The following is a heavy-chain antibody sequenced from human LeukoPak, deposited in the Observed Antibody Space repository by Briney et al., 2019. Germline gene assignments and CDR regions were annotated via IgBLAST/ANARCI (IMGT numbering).Heavy chain of an antibody. J-gene: IGHJ6*03. CDR2: IYKSGGT. CDR3: ARDIGYYYLDV. V-gene: IGHV4-39*07. Sequence: SETLSHTCTVSGGSISSSSNYWGWIRQPPGKGLEWIGIIYKSGGTYYNPSLKSRVTISLDTSKNQFFLKLSSVTATDTAVYYCARDIGYYYLDVWGNGTTVTVSS. CDR1: GGSISSSSNY.